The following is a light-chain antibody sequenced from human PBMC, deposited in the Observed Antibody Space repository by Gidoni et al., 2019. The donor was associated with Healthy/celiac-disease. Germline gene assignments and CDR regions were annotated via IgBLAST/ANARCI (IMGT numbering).Light chain of an antibody. Sequence: EKVLTQSPGTLSLSPGERATLSCRASQSVSSSYLAWYQQKPGQAPRLLIYGASRRATGIPDRFSGSGSGTDFTLTISRLEPEDFAVYYCQQYGSSVITFGQGTRLEIK. J-gene: IGKJ5*01. CDR1: QSVSSSY. V-gene: IGKV3-20*01. CDR2: GAS. CDR3: QQYGSSVIT.